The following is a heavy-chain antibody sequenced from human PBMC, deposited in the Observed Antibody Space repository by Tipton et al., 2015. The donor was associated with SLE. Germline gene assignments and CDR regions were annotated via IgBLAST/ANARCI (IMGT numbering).Heavy chain of an antibody. CDR3: ARKWELLRGWYFDL. J-gene: IGHJ2*01. CDR1: GGSISSGGYY. Sequence: TLSLTCTVSGGSISSGGYYWSWIRQPPGKGLEWIGEINHSGSTNYNPSLKSRVTISVDTSKNQFSLKLSSVTAADTAVYYCARKWELLRGWYFDLWGRGTLVTVSS. V-gene: IGHV4-39*07. CDR2: INHSGST. D-gene: IGHD1-26*01.